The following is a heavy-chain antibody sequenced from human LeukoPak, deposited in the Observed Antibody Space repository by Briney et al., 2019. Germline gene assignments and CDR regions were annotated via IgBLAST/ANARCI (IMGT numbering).Heavy chain of an antibody. V-gene: IGHV1-2*02. Sequence: GASVKVSCKASGYTFTGYYMHWVRQAPGQGLEWMGWINPNSGGTNYAQKFQGRVTMTRDTSISTAYMELSRLRSGDTAVYYCAREASEITIFGVVIEPFDYWGQGTLVTVSS. CDR3: AREASEITIFGVVIEPFDY. J-gene: IGHJ4*02. D-gene: IGHD3-3*01. CDR2: INPNSGGT. CDR1: GYTFTGYY.